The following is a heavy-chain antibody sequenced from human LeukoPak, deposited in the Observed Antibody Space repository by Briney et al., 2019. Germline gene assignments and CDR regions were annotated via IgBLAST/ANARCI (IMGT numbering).Heavy chain of an antibody. CDR2: IYSGGST. V-gene: IGHV3-66*01. Sequence: PGGSLRLSCAASGFTVSSNYMSWVRQAPGKRLEWVSVIYSGGSTYYADSVKDRFTISRDNSKNTLYLQMNSLRAEDTAVYYCARGGYAFAFDLWGQGTMVTVSS. D-gene: IGHD5-12*01. CDR3: ARGGYAFAFDL. CDR1: GFTVSSNY. J-gene: IGHJ3*01.